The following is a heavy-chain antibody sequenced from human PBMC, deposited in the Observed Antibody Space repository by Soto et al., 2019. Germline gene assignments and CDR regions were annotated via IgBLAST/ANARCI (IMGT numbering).Heavy chain of an antibody. Sequence: PGGSLRLSCAASIFTFSTYEMNWVRQAPGKGLEWVSYISTSGSTVYYADSVKGRFTISRDNTRNSLYLQMNSLRDEDTALYYCVRYCSTTLCNGVATRTFDYWGQGTLVTVSS. CDR2: ISTSGSTV. V-gene: IGHV3-48*03. CDR3: VRYCSTTLCNGVATRTFDY. CDR1: IFTFSTYE. D-gene: IGHD2-2*01. J-gene: IGHJ4*02.